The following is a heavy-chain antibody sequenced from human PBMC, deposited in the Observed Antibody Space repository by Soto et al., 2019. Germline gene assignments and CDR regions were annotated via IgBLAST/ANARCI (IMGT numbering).Heavy chain of an antibody. Sequence: ASVKVSCKASGYTFTGYYMHWVRQAPGQGLEWMGWINPNSGGTNYAQKFQGWVTMTRDTSISTAYMELSRLRSDDTAVYYCAIGPEYCSGGSCPQRDAFDIWGQGTMVTVSS. CDR2: INPNSGGT. D-gene: IGHD2-15*01. CDR3: AIGPEYCSGGSCPQRDAFDI. J-gene: IGHJ3*02. V-gene: IGHV1-2*04. CDR1: GYTFTGYY.